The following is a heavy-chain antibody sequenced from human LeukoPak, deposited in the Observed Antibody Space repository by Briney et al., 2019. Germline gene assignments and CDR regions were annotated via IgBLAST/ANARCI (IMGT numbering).Heavy chain of an antibody. V-gene: IGHV3-21*01. Sequence: GGSLRLSCAASGFTFSTYSMNWVRQAPGKGLEWVSSISSSSSYIYYADSVKGRFTISRDNAKNSLYLQMNSLRAEDTAVYYCARDEDTAMVIVGDWFDPWGQGTLVTVSS. CDR1: GFTFSTYS. CDR3: ARDEDTAMVIVGDWFDP. D-gene: IGHD5-18*01. CDR2: ISSSSSYI. J-gene: IGHJ5*02.